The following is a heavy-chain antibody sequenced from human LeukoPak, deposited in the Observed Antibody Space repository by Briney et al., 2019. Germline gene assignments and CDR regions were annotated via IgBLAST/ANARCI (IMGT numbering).Heavy chain of an antibody. CDR3: ARDRRDSGSRYKRAFDI. CDR2: ISCSSSYI. Sequence: GGSLRLSCAASGFTFSSYSMNWVRQAPGKGLEWVSSISCSSSYIYYADSVKGRFTISRDNAKNSLYLQMNSLRAEDTAVYYCARDRRDSGSRYKRAFDIWGQGTMVTVSS. D-gene: IGHD3-10*01. J-gene: IGHJ3*02. V-gene: IGHV3-21*01. CDR1: GFTFSSYS.